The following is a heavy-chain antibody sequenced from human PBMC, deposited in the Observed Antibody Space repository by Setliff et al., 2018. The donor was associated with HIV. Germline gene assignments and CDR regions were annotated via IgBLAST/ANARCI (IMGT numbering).Heavy chain of an antibody. D-gene: IGHD2-21*01. V-gene: IGHV4-34*01. Sequence: LSLTCAVCGESFSGYYWNWIRQPPGKGLEWIGEINHRGSTNYNPSLKSRVTMSVDTSKNQFSLKLNSVTAADTAVYYCARGGRDGIAWGQGTLVTVSS. CDR1: GESFSGYY. CDR3: ARGGRDGIA. CDR2: INHRGST. J-gene: IGHJ5*02.